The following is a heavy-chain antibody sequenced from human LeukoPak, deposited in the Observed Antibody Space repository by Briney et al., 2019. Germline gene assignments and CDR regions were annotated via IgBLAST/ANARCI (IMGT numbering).Heavy chain of an antibody. J-gene: IGHJ3*02. CDR2: LYYSVST. D-gene: IGHD1-26*01. CDR1: VGSISSYY. CDR3: ARVMWELQYAFDI. Sequence: PSETLSLTCTDPVGSISSYYWSCIRQPPGKGLEWRGYLYYSVSTNYNPSLKSRVTISVDTSKNQFSLKMSSVTAADTAVYYCARVMWELQYAFDIWGQGTMVTVSS. V-gene: IGHV4-59*01.